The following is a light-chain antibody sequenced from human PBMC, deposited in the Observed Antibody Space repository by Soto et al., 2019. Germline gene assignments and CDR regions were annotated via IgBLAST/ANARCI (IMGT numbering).Light chain of an antibody. J-gene: IGLJ3*02. V-gene: IGLV1-47*01. Sequence: QSVLTQPPSASGTPGQRVTISCSGSSSNIGRNYVYWYQQLPGTAPKLLIYRNNQRPSGVPDLFSGSKSGTSASLAISGLLSEDEADYYCAAWDDSLSGHWVFGGGTKLTVL. CDR1: SSNIGRNY. CDR2: RNN. CDR3: AAWDDSLSGHWV.